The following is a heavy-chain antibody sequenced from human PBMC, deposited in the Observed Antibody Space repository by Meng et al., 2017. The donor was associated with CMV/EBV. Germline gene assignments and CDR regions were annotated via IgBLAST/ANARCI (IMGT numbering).Heavy chain of an antibody. CDR1: GGTFSSYT. CDR3: ARDRSGLTGDRFSYAFDI. D-gene: IGHD7-27*01. Sequence: SVKVSCKASGGTFSSYTISWVRQAPGQGLEWMGRIIPILGIANYAQKFQGRVTITADKSTSTAYMELSSLRSEDTAVYYCARDRSGLTGDRFSYAFDIWGQGTMVTVSS. J-gene: IGHJ3*02. V-gene: IGHV1-69*04. CDR2: IIPILGIA.